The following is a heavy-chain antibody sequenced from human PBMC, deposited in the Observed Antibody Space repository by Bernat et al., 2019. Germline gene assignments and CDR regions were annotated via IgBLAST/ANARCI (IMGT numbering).Heavy chain of an antibody. CDR1: GESITSVGYY. Sequence: QVQLQESGPGLVKPSQTLSLTCTVSGESITSVGYYWSWIRQFPGEGLEWIGSINYSGTTYYTPSLKSRVNISVDTSKNQFSLKLNSVTASDTAVYYCARDRGATIWRVWGQGNLVTVSS. J-gene: IGHJ4*02. CDR3: ARDRGATIWRV. D-gene: IGHD5-12*01. CDR2: INYSGTT. V-gene: IGHV4-31*03.